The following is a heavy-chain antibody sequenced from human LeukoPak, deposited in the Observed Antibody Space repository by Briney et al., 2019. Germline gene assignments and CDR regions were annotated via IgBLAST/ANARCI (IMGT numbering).Heavy chain of an antibody. Sequence: PGGSLSLSCAASGFTFSSYGMHWVRQAPGKGLEWVAVISYDGSNKYYADSVKGRFTISRDNSKNTLYLQMNSLRAEDTAVYYCAKDYYDSSGYHPTGGPFDPWGQGTLVTVSS. J-gene: IGHJ5*02. CDR3: AKDYYDSSGYHPTGGPFDP. CDR1: GFTFSSYG. D-gene: IGHD3-22*01. V-gene: IGHV3-30*18. CDR2: ISYDGSNK.